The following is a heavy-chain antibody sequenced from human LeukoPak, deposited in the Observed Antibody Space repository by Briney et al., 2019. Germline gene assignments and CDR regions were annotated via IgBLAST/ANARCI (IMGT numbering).Heavy chain of an antibody. Sequence: PSQTLSLTCTVSGVSMSTYYWSWIRQSPGKGLEWLAYIHYSGSTNINPSLKGRLAISIDTSKNQFSLKVNSVTAADTAVYYCARDIYGSGYGFFDYWGQGTLVTVSS. CDR2: IHYSGST. CDR1: GVSMSTYY. CDR3: ARDIYGSGYGFFDY. D-gene: IGHD3-10*01. V-gene: IGHV4-59*01. J-gene: IGHJ4*02.